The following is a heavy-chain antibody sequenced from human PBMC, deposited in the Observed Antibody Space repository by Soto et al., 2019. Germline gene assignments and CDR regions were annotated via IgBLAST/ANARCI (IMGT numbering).Heavy chain of an antibody. CDR2: ISGSGGNK. Sequence: EVQVLESGGGLVQPGGSLRLSCAASGFTFRTYAMNWVRQAPGKGLEWVSAISGSGGNKYYADSVKGRFTISRDNSKNTLYLQMNSLRAEDTAVYYCATSTIAMAGTSAREWGQGTLVTVTS. CDR1: GFTFRTYA. V-gene: IGHV3-23*01. D-gene: IGHD6-19*01. J-gene: IGHJ4*02. CDR3: ATSTIAMAGTSARE.